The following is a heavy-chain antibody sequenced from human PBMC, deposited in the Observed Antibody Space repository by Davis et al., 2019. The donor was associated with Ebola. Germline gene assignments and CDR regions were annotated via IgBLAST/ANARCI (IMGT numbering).Heavy chain of an antibody. CDR2: ISYDGSNK. V-gene: IGHV3-30*18. J-gene: IGHJ6*02. D-gene: IGHD4-11*01. CDR3: EKDTVLSYYYGMDV. Sequence: GGSLRPSCAASAFTFSSYGMHWVRQAPGKGLEWVAVISYDGSNKYYADSVKGRFTISRDNSKNTLYLQMNSLRAEDTAVYYCEKDTVLSYYYGMDVWGQGTTVTVSS. CDR1: AFTFSSYG.